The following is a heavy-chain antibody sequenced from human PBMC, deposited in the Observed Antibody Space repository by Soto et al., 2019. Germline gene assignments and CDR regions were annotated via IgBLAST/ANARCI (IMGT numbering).Heavy chain of an antibody. D-gene: IGHD5-18*01. CDR1: GFTFSSFG. Sequence: QVQLVESGGGVVQPGGSLRLSCAASGFTFSSFGIHWVRQAPGKGLEWVAVISYDGIDKNYGDSVKGRFTISRENSKNLVYLQRKVLKVGNRVVNSVGKVLRKLVTTRPNTGAQGILFTVS. J-gene: IGHJ4*02. CDR3: GKVLRKLVTTRPNT. V-gene: IGHV3-30*03. CDR2: ISYDGIDK.